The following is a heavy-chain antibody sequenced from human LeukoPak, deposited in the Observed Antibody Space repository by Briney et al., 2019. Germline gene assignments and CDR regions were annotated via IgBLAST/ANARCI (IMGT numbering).Heavy chain of an antibody. V-gene: IGHV3-74*01. CDR2: INSDGSST. CDR3: ARSSMVKAYYYYYMDV. D-gene: IGHD4/OR15-4a*01. J-gene: IGHJ6*03. CDR1: GFTFSSYW. Sequence: GGSLRLSCAASGFTFSSYWMHWVRQAPGKGLVWVSRINSDGSSTSYADSVKGRFTISRDNAKNTLYLQMNSLRAEDTAVYYCARSSMVKAYYYYYMDVWGKGTTVTISS.